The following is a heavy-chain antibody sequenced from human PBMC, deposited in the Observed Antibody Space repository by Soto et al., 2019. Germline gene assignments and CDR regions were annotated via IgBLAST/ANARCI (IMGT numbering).Heavy chain of an antibody. D-gene: IGHD6-19*01. V-gene: IGHV2-70*04. CDR3: ARSTPGHSFGWLPFDS. CDR1: GFSFNTRGMR. CDR2: IDWDDDT. Sequence: SGPTLVNPTQTRTLTCTFSGFSFNTRGMRLSWIRQPPGQALEWLARIDWDDDTFYSPSLKTRLTIPKDTSTNQVVLTMTNMDPVDTATYYCARSTPGHSFGWLPFDSWGQGTLVTVSS. J-gene: IGHJ4*02.